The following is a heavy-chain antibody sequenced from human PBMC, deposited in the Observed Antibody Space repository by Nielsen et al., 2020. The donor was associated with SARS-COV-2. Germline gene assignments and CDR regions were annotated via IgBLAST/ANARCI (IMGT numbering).Heavy chain of an antibody. CDR3: ARDDIAAAGTADY. CDR2: INTNTGNP. D-gene: IGHD6-13*01. Sequence: WVRQAPGQGLEWMGWINTNTGNPTYAQGFTGRFVFSLDTSVSTAYLQISSLKAEDTAVYYCARDDIAAAGTADYWGQGTLGTVSS. V-gene: IGHV7-4-1*02. J-gene: IGHJ4*02.